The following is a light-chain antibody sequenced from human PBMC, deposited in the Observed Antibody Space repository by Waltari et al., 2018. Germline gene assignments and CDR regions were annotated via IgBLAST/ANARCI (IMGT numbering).Light chain of an antibody. CDR2: DAS. V-gene: IGKV1-33*01. CDR3: QQYESLPLS. J-gene: IGKJ4*01. CDR1: QGIRKV. Sequence: DIQMTQSPSSLSASIGDRVMITCQASQGIRKVLRWVQQKPGNAPKVLISDASDLETVVPARFSGSGFGTYFTFTINSLQPEDIGTYYCQQYESLPLSFGGGTKVEVK.